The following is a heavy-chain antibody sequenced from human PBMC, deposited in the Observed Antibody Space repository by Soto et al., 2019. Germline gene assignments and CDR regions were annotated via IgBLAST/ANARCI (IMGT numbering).Heavy chain of an antibody. D-gene: IGHD3-10*01. CDR1: GYTLTELS. Sequence: ASVKVSCKVSGYTLTELSMHWVRQAPGKGPEWMGGFDPEDGETIYAQKFQGRVTMTEDTSTDTAYMELSSLRSEDTAVYYCATGDPITMVRGVIITWEVRGQRTPVTVSS. J-gene: IGHJ4*02. V-gene: IGHV1-24*01. CDR3: ATGDPITMVRGVIITWEV. CDR2: FDPEDGET.